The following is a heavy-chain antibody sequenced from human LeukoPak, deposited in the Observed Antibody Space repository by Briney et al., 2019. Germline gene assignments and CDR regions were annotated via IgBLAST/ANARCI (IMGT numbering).Heavy chain of an antibody. Sequence: ASVKVSCKASGYTFTSYSMHWVRQAPGQGLEWMGWINPNSGATNYAQKFQGRVTMTRDTSISTAYMELSGLTSDDTATYFCARTSDTPIITWDYWGQGTLVTVSS. V-gene: IGHV1-2*02. D-gene: IGHD5-18*01. CDR3: ARTSDTPIITWDY. CDR1: GYTFTSYS. CDR2: INPNSGAT. J-gene: IGHJ4*02.